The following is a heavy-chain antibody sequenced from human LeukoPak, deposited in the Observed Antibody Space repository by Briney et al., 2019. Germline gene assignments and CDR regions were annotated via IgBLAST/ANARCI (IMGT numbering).Heavy chain of an antibody. D-gene: IGHD4-17*01. CDR1: GGTFSSYA. CDR2: IIPIFDTA. J-gene: IGHJ4*02. Sequence: SVKVSCKASGGTFSSYAISWVRQAPGQGLEWMGGIIPIFDTANYAQKFQGRVTITADESTSTAYMELSSLRSEDTAVYYCARDLMTTVTTSGYWGQGTLVTVSS. V-gene: IGHV1-69*13. CDR3: ARDLMTTVTTSGY.